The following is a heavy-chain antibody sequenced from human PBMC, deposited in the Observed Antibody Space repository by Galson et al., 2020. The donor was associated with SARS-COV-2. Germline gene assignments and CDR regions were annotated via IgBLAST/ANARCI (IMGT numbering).Heavy chain of an antibody. CDR2: IYHSGST. V-gene: IGHV4-38-2*01. J-gene: IGHJ5*02. D-gene: IGHD2-2*01. CDR3: ARGRIDIVVVPAAMGWWFDP. Sequence: SETLSLTCAVSGYSISSGYYWGWIRQPPGKGLEWIGSIYHSGSTYYNPSLKSRVTISVDTSKNQFSLKLSSVTAADTAVYYCARGRIDIVVVPAAMGWWFDPWGQGTLVTVSS. CDR1: GYSISSGYY.